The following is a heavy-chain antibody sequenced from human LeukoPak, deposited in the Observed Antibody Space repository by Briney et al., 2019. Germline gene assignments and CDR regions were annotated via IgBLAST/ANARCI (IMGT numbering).Heavy chain of an antibody. Sequence: SETLSLTCAVYGGSFSGYYWSWIRQPPGKGLEWIGEINHSGSTNYNPSLKSRVTISVDTSKNQFSLKLSSVTAADTAVYYCARAPYYYYGSGSYYSYYYYYMDVWGKGTTVTVSS. V-gene: IGHV4-34*01. D-gene: IGHD3-10*01. CDR3: ARAPYYYYGSGSYYSYYYYYMDV. CDR1: GGSFSGYY. J-gene: IGHJ6*03. CDR2: INHSGST.